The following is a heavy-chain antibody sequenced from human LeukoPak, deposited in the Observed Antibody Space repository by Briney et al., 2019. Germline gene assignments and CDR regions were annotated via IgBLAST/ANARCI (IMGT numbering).Heavy chain of an antibody. CDR3: AKGGVYCSSTSCYPFDY. CDR1: GFTFSSYA. J-gene: IGHJ4*02. V-gene: IGHV3-23*01. CDR2: TSGSGGST. Sequence: GGSLRLSCAASGFTFSSYAMSWVRQAPGKGLEWGSATSGSGGSTYYADSVKGRFTISRDNSKNTLYLQLNSLRAEDTAVYYCAKGGVYCSSTSCYPFDYWGQGALVTVSS. D-gene: IGHD2-2*01.